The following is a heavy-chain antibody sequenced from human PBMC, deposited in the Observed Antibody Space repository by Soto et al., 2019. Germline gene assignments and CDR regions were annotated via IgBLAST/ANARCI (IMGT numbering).Heavy chain of an antibody. CDR3: AGHVGPVTYYYYGMDV. V-gene: IGHV4-39*01. J-gene: IGHJ6*02. D-gene: IGHD5-18*01. Sequence: SATLSLTCTVSGGAISSSSYYWGWIREPPGKGLEWIGSMYYSGSTYYNPSLTSRVTISVDTSKNQFSLKLSSVSAADTAVYYCAGHVGPVTYYYYGMDVWGQGTTVTVS. CDR1: GGAISSSSYY. CDR2: MYYSGST.